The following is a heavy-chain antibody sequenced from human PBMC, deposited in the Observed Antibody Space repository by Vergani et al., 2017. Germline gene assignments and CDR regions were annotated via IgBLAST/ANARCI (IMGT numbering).Heavy chain of an antibody. D-gene: IGHD6-19*01. V-gene: IGHV4-30-4*08. J-gene: IGHJ4*02. CDR3: ARGGVYSSGWKYDY. CDR1: GGSISSGDYY. Sequence: QVQLQESGPGLVKPSQTLSLTCTVSGGSISSGDYYWSWIRQPPGKGLEWIGYIYYSGSTYYNPSLKSRVTISVDTSKNQFSLKRSSVTAADTAVYYCARGGVYSSGWKYDYWGQGTLVTVSS. CDR2: IYYSGST.